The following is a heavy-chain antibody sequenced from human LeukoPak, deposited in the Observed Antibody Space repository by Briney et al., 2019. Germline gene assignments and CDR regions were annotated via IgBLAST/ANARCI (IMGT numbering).Heavy chain of an antibody. Sequence: GGSLRLSCAGSGFSFSSYGMHWVRQAPGKGLEWMAFIRSDGSNKYYADSVKGRFTISRDNSKNTLYLQMNSLRAEDTAVYYCAKVLADSTGYWGQGTLVTVSS. V-gene: IGHV3-30*02. CDR1: GFSFSSYG. CDR2: IRSDGSNK. D-gene: IGHD4-17*01. CDR3: AKVLADSTGY. J-gene: IGHJ4*02.